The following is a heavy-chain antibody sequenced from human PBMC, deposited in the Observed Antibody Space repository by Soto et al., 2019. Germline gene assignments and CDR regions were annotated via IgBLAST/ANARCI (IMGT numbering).Heavy chain of an antibody. CDR2: LGSSGRDT. D-gene: IGHD2-2*01. Sequence: GGSLRLSCTASGFTFSTYAMSWVRQAPGKGLEWVSALGSSGRDTYYADSVKGRFTISRDNSKNTLYLQMNSLRGEDTAAYYCAKVGEPAVGNYYFDCWGQGTLVTVSS. J-gene: IGHJ4*02. CDR1: GFTFSTYA. V-gene: IGHV3-23*01. CDR3: AKVGEPAVGNYYFDC.